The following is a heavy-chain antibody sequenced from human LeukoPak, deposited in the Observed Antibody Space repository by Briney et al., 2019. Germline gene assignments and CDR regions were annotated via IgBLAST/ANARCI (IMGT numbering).Heavy chain of an antibody. CDR2: IHHSGST. J-gene: IGHJ1*01. D-gene: IGHD4-23*01. CDR1: GYSISSGYY. V-gene: IGHV4-38-2*02. CDR3: ARAYGGNSQYFQH. Sequence: SETLSLTCTVSGYSISSGYYWGWIRQPPGKGLEWIGSIHHSGSTNYNPSLKSRVTISLNTSKNQFSLKLSSVTAADTAVYYCARAYGGNSQYFQHWGQGTLVTVSS.